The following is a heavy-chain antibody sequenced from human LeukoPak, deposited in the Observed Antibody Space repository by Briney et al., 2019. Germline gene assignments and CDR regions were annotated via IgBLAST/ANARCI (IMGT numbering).Heavy chain of an antibody. CDR1: GFIFSTYS. CDR3: ARFETCSRTSCDDAFDI. D-gene: IGHD2-2*01. J-gene: IGHJ3*02. Sequence: GSPRLSCAASGFIFSTYSMNWVRQAPGKGLEWISSITSSGGHIYYADSVRGRFTISRDNADNSLYLQMNSLRAEDTAVYYCARFETCSRTSCDDAFDIWGQGTVVTVSS. V-gene: IGHV3-21*01. CDR2: ITSSGGHI.